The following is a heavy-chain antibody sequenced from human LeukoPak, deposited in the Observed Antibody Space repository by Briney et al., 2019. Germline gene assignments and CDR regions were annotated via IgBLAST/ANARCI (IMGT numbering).Heavy chain of an antibody. V-gene: IGHV3-30*03. CDR2: IAYDGSIK. CDR1: GFIVSSNY. Sequence: GGSLRLSCAASGFIVSSNYMSWVRQAPGKGLEWVAVIAYDGSIKYYADSVKGRFTISRDNSENTLFLQMNSLRGEDTAVYYCAREDSGYDSEYWGQGTLVTVSS. CDR3: AREDSGYDSEY. D-gene: IGHD5-12*01. J-gene: IGHJ4*02.